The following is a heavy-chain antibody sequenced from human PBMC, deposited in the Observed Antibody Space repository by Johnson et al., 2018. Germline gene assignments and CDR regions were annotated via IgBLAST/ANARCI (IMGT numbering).Heavy chain of an antibody. CDR2: ISWNSGNI. CDR1: GFTFDNYA. J-gene: IGHJ3*02. D-gene: IGHD3-22*01. V-gene: IGHV3-9*01. Sequence: VQLVQSGGGLVQXGRSLRLXCAASGFTFDNYAMHWVRQAPGKGLEWVSGISWNSGNIDYADSVKGRFTISRDNAKNSLYLQMNSLRAEETALYYCAKANYYYDTSGPGAFDIWGQGTMVTVSS. CDR3: AKANYYYDTSGPGAFDI.